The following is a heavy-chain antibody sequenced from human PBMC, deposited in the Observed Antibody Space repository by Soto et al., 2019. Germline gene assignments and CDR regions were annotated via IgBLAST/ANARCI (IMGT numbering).Heavy chain of an antibody. J-gene: IGHJ6*02. CDR3: AIVPKDYGDYDTPDGLDV. D-gene: IGHD4-17*01. V-gene: IGHV4-4*02. Sequence: QVQLQESGPGLVKPSGTLSLTCAVSGASITSSHWWSWVRQPPGKGLEWIGEIYRTGSTNYNPSLKGRVTMSLDKDQNQFSLNLTSVTAADTALYYCAIVPKDYGDYDTPDGLDVWGQGTTVIVSS. CDR2: IYRTGST. CDR1: GASITSSHW.